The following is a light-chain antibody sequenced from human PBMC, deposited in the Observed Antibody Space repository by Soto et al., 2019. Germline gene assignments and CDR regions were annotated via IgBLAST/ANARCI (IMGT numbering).Light chain of an antibody. Sequence: IVTTQSPATLSVSPGERATLSCRASQSVSSNLAWYQQKPGQAPRLLIYGASTRATGIPARFSGSGSGTEFTLTISSLQSEDFALYYCQQYNDWPLTFGQGTKVDI. CDR3: QQYNDWPLT. J-gene: IGKJ1*01. CDR1: QSVSSN. CDR2: GAS. V-gene: IGKV3-15*01.